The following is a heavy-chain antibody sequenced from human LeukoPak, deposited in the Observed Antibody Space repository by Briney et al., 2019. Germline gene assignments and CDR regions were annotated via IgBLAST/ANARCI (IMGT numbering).Heavy chain of an antibody. CDR3: ARSPRRSYVPGPLDY. CDR2: INHSGST. Sequence: SETLSLTCAVYGVSFSGYYWSWIRQPPGKGLEWIGEINHSGSTNYNPSLKSRVTISVDTSKNQFSLKLSSVTAADTAVYYCARSPRRSYVPGPLDYWGQGTLVTVSS. V-gene: IGHV4-34*01. CDR1: GVSFSGYY. D-gene: IGHD3-16*01. J-gene: IGHJ4*02.